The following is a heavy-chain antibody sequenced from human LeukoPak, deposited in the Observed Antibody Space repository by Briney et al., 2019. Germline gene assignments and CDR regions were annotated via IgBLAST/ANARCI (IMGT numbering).Heavy chain of an antibody. CDR1: GGSISSNDYY. V-gene: IGHV4-39*01. CDR3: ARRASLCCRFES. CDR2: VYYRGST. J-gene: IGHJ4*02. Sequence: QSSETLSLTCAVSGGSISSNDYYWGWIRQPPGKGLEWIGSVYYRGSTYYNPSLKSRVTISVDTSKSIFSLKLNSVTAADTAVYYCARRASLCCRFESWGQGSLVTVSS. D-gene: IGHD2-15*01.